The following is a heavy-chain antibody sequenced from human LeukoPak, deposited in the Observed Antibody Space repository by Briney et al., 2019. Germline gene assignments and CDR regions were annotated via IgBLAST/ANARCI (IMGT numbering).Heavy chain of an antibody. CDR2: ISGSGGST. D-gene: IGHD3-9*01. V-gene: IGHV3-23*01. CDR1: GFTFSSYA. CDR3: ARDPPYYDILTGYPRYGMDV. Sequence: GGSLRLSCAASGFTFSSYAMSWVRQAPGKGLEWVSAISGSGGSTYYADSVKGRFTISRDNSKNTLYLQMNSLRAEDTAVYYCARDPPYYDILTGYPRYGMDVWGKGTTVTVSS. J-gene: IGHJ6*04.